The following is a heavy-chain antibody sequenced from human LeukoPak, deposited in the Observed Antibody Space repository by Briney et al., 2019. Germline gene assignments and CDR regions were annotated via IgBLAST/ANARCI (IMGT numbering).Heavy chain of an antibody. D-gene: IGHD2/OR15-2a*01. CDR2: MNPNSGNT. CDR3: ARATGTRIRPGKYYYYYYMDV. CDR1: GYTFTTYA. J-gene: IGHJ6*03. Sequence: ASVKVSCKASGYTFTTYAMNWVRQAPGQGLEWMGWMNPNSGNTGYAQKFQGRVTMTRNTSISTAYMELSSLRSEDTAVYYCARATGTRIRPGKYYYYYYMDVWGKGTTVTISS. V-gene: IGHV1-8*02.